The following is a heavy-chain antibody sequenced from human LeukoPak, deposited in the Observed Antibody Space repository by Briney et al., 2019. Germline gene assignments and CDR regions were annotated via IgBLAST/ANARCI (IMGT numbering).Heavy chain of an antibody. CDR1: GGSISSSSYY. D-gene: IGHD6-19*01. CDR2: IYYAGST. CDR3: ARAQRQQWLALLFDY. Sequence: SETLSLTCTVSGGSISSSSYYWGWIRQPPGKGLEWIGNIYYAGSTYYNPSLKSRVTISVDTSKNQFSLKLSSVTATDTAVYYCARAQRQQWLALLFDYWGQGTLVTVSS. J-gene: IGHJ4*02. V-gene: IGHV4-39*01.